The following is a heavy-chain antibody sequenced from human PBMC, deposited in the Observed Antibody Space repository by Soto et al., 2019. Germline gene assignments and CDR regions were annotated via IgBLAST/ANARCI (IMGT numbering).Heavy chain of an antibody. CDR2: ISYDGSNK. D-gene: IGHD6-19*01. CDR3: AKDGYSSGWYSDYYYGMDV. V-gene: IGHV3-30*18. CDR1: GFTFSSYG. J-gene: IGHJ6*02. Sequence: GGSLRLSCTASGFTFSSYGMHWVRQAPGKGLEWVAVISYDGSNKYYADSVKGRFTISRDNSKNTLYLQMNSLRAEDTAVYYCAKDGYSSGWYSDYYYGMDVWGQGTTVTVSS.